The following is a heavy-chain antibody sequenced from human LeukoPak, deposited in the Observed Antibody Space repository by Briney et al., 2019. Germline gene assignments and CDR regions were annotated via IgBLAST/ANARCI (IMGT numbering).Heavy chain of an antibody. D-gene: IGHD3-22*01. V-gene: IGHV1-18*01. CDR3: ARAGTYYYDTSAYY. Sequence: ASVKVSCKASGYTFTSYGISWVRQAPGQGLEWMGWISAYNGNTNFAQKFQGRITLTTDTSTSRAYMEPRSLRPDDTAVYYCARAGTYYYDTSAYYWGQGTLVTVSS. J-gene: IGHJ4*02. CDR2: ISAYNGNT. CDR1: GYTFTSYG.